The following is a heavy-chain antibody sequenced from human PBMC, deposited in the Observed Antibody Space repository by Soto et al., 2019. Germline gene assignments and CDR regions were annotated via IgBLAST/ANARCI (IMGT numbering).Heavy chain of an antibody. V-gene: IGHV3-30*04. J-gene: IGHJ4*02. CDR3: TKSSGGSSSVGMDY. D-gene: IGHD6-6*01. CDR1: GFIFKNYA. CDR2: ITRDGYNK. Sequence: PGGSLRLSCAGSGFIFKNYALNWVRQAPGKGLEWVASITRDGYNKYYADSVKGRFTISRDNSRDTLSLQMTALAIEDSSVYYCTKSSGGSSSVGMDYWGQGTRVTSPQ.